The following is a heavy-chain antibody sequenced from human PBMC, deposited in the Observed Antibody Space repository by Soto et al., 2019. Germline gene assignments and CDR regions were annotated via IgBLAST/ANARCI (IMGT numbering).Heavy chain of an antibody. Sequence: SLKISCKGSGYTFTSYWIGWVRQMPGKGLEWMGIINPGDSDIRYSPSFQGQVTISADKSITTAYLQWSSLKASDTAMYYCARHEASLGSTYWGQGTXVTVSS. CDR1: GYTFTSYW. CDR2: INPGDSDI. V-gene: IGHV5-51*01. J-gene: IGHJ4*02. D-gene: IGHD2-2*01. CDR3: ARHEASLGSTY.